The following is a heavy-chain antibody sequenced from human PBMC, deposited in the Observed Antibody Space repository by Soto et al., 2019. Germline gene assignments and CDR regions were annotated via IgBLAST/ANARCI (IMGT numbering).Heavy chain of an antibody. CDR1: GFTLSGYA. CDR3: ARRARPDFYYMDV. CDR2: ISSNGVGT. V-gene: IGHV3-64*01. D-gene: IGHD6-6*01. J-gene: IGHJ6*03. Sequence: EVQLAESGGGLAQPGGSLRLSCAASGFTLSGYAMVWVRQVPGKGLEYVSGISSNGVGTYYANSVQGRFTISRDNSKNTVYLQMGSLRPEDMAVYYCARRARPDFYYMDVWGKGTTVTVSS.